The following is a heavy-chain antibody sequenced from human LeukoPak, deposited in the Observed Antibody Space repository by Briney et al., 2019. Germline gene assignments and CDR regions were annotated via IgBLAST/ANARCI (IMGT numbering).Heavy chain of an antibody. CDR1: GDSINNHQ. Sequence: SETLSLTCTVSGDSINNHQWSWIRQPPGKGLEWIGYIHYSGRTNHHPSLKSRVTISIDTSKNQFSLNMNSVTSMDTAVYYCARVQIVSPTIRFDPWGQGTLVAVSS. D-gene: IGHD2-2*02. CDR2: IHYSGRT. V-gene: IGHV4-59*11. J-gene: IGHJ5*02. CDR3: ARVQIVSPTIRFDP.